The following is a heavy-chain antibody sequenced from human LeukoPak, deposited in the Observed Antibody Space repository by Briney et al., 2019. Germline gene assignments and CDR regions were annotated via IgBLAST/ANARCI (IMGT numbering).Heavy chain of an antibody. V-gene: IGHV3-21*01. D-gene: IGHD6-25*01. Sequence: PGGFLRLSCAASGFTFRTYAMNWVRQAPGKGLEWVSSISSSTYYIYYADSVKGRFTLSRDNAKNSLYLQMNSLRADDSAVYYCVRIRAAAAEGAFDIWGQGTMVTVSS. CDR1: GFTFRTYA. J-gene: IGHJ3*02. CDR3: VRIRAAAAEGAFDI. CDR2: ISSSTYYI.